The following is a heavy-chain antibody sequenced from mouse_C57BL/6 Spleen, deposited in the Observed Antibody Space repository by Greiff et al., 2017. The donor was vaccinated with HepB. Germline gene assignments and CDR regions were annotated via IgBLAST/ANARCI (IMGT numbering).Heavy chain of an antibody. Sequence: EVKLMESGGGLVKPGGSLKLSCAASGFNFSDYGMHWVRQAPEKGLEWVAYISSGSSTIYYADTVKGRFTISRDNAKNTLFLQMTSLRSEDTAMYYCARDYDYGDYWGQGTTLTVSS. CDR1: GFNFSDYG. CDR3: ARDYDYGDY. CDR2: ISSGSSTI. V-gene: IGHV5-17*01. D-gene: IGHD2-4*01. J-gene: IGHJ2*01.